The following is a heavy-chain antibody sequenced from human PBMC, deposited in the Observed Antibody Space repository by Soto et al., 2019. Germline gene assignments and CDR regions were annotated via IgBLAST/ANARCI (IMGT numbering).Heavy chain of an antibody. D-gene: IGHD6-13*01. J-gene: IGHJ4*02. CDR1: GGTFRNYA. V-gene: IGHV1-69*01. CDR2: SIPVFGTA. Sequence: QVQLVQSGAEVKKPGSSVKLSCKTSGGTFRNYAINWVRQAPGQGLEWMGGSIPVFGTANYAQTFQGRFTITADESTSTAYVELSSLRSEDTAVYYWAIPLPKQQLVRGTFDHWGQGTLVTVAS. CDR3: AIPLPKQQLVRGTFDH.